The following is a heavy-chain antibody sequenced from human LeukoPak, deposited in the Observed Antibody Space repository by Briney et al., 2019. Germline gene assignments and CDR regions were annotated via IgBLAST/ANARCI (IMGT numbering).Heavy chain of an antibody. J-gene: IGHJ5*01. D-gene: IGHD2-2*01. V-gene: IGHV4-61*02. Sequence: SETLSLTCTVSGGSISSGSYYWSWIRQPAGKGLEWIGRIYTSGSTNYNPSLKSRVTISVDTPKNQISLKMNSVTAADTAIYYCARVRGYCSSTSCLPFDSWGQGTLVTVSS. CDR3: ARVRGYCSSTSCLPFDS. CDR2: IYTSGST. CDR1: GGSISSGSYY.